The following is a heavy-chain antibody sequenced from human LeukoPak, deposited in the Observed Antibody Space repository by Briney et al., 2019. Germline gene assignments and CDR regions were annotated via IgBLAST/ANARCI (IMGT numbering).Heavy chain of an antibody. V-gene: IGHV3-23*01. Sequence: GGSLRLSCAASGFTFSRSAMTWVRQGPGTGLEFVASIIYSGGATYYADSVKGRFTISRDNSKNTLYLQMNSLRAEGTALYHCAKDGLYYDGSEHVYYFDSWGQGTLVTVSS. CDR2: IIYSGGAT. CDR3: AKDGLYYDGSEHVYYFDS. CDR1: GFTFSRSA. J-gene: IGHJ4*02. D-gene: IGHD3-22*01.